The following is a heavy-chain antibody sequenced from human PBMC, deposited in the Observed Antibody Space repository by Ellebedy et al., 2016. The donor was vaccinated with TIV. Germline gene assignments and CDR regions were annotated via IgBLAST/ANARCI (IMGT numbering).Heavy chain of an antibody. J-gene: IGHJ4*02. Sequence: GESLKIPCAGAGFTFSNYSMNWVRKAPGKGLEWVASITGSSSYMFYSDSVKGRFTISRYNAKNSLYLQMNSLRAEDTAVYYCSRGIAAVMYWGQGTLVTVSS. D-gene: IGHD6-13*01. CDR1: GFTFSNYS. V-gene: IGHV3-21*01. CDR2: ITGSSSYM. CDR3: SRGIAAVMY.